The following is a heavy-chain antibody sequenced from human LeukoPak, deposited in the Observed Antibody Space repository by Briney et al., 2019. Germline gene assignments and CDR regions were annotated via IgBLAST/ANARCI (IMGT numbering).Heavy chain of an antibody. CDR3: ARDRMGVPNDY. D-gene: IGHD3-16*01. V-gene: IGHV1-18*01. CDR2: ISAYNGNT. CDR1: GGTFSSYA. Sequence: ASVKVSCKASGGTFSSYAISWVRQAPGQGLEWMGWISAYNGNTNYAQKLQGRVTMTTDTSTSTAYMELRSLRSDDTAVYYCARDRMGVPNDYWGQGTLVTVSS. J-gene: IGHJ4*02.